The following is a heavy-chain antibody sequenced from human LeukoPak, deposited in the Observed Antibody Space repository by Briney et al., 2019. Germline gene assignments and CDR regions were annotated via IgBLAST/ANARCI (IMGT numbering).Heavy chain of an antibody. D-gene: IGHD2-15*01. CDR1: GGTFSSYA. V-gene: IGHV1-69*13. J-gene: IGHJ4*02. CDR3: ARALGYCSGGSCYLGRLGFDY. CDR2: IIPIFGTA. Sequence: ASVKVSRKASGGTFSSYAISWVRQAPGQGLEWMGGIIPIFGTANYAQKFQGRVTITADESTSTAYMELSSLRSEDTAVYYCARALGYCSGGSCYLGRLGFDYWGQGTLVTVSS.